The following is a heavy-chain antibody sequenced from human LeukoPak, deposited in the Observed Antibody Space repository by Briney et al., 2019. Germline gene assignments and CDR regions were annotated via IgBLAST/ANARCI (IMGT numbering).Heavy chain of an antibody. D-gene: IGHD3-16*01. CDR2: INADGSFI. Sequence: GGSLRLSCAASRLIFSNYWMHWVSEAPGKGLVWVSRINADGSFISYADSVKGRFTISRDSAKNSLYLQMNSLRAEDTAVYYCARWTFGLYFDYWGQGTLVTVSS. J-gene: IGHJ4*02. CDR3: ARWTFGLYFDY. V-gene: IGHV3-74*01. CDR1: RLIFSNYW.